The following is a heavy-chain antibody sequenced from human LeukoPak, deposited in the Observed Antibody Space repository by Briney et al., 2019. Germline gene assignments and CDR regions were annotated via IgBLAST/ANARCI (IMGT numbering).Heavy chain of an antibody. V-gene: IGHV3-23*01. CDR1: GFTFSNFA. J-gene: IGHJ4*02. CDR3: AKGYYYLDD. CDR2: ISSSGGST. Sequence: GGSLRLSCAASGFTFSNFAMSWVRQPPGKGLEWVSPISSSGGSTYYADSVKGRFTISRDNSKTTLYLQMNSLRADDTAVYYCAKGYYYLDDWGQGTLVTVSS. D-gene: IGHD3-10*01.